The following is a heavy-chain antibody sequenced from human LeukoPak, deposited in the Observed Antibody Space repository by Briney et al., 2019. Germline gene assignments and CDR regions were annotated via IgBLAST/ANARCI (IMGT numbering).Heavy chain of an antibody. CDR2: IRYDGSNK. Sequence: PGGSLRLSCAASGFTFSSYGMPWVRQAPGKGLEWVAFIRYDGSNKYYADSVKGRFTISRDNSKNTLYLQMNSLRAEDTAVYYCAKDGGYCSSTSCYTRVGDYWGQGTLVTVSS. CDR1: GFTFSSYG. CDR3: AKDGGYCSSTSCYTRVGDY. J-gene: IGHJ4*02. V-gene: IGHV3-30*02. D-gene: IGHD2-2*02.